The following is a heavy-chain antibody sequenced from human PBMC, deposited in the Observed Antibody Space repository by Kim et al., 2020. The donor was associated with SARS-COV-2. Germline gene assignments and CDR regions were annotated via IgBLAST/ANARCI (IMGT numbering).Heavy chain of an antibody. Sequence: GGSLRLSCAASGFIFSDYYMNWLRQAPGKGLEWVSYISSSGSTIYYADSVKGRFTISXDNAKNSLYLQMXXXRAEDTAVYYCASRXYCSGVSCYSVAFDIWGQGXXVTVSS. CDR2: ISSSGSTI. J-gene: IGHJ3*02. CDR3: ASRXYCSGVSCYSVAFDI. D-gene: IGHD2-15*01. V-gene: IGHV3-11*01. CDR1: GFIFSDYY.